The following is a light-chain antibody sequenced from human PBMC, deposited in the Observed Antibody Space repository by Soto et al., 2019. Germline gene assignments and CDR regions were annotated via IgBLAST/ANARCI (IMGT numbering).Light chain of an antibody. CDR2: AAS. J-gene: IGKJ1*01. Sequence: DIQMTQSPSSLSASVGDRVTITCRASRSITGYLNWYQRKPGKAPKLLIYAASSLQTGVPSRFSGSESGTDFTLTISSLQPEDFATYYCQQSYSTPGTFGQGTRV. V-gene: IGKV1-39*01. CDR3: QQSYSTPGT. CDR1: RSITGY.